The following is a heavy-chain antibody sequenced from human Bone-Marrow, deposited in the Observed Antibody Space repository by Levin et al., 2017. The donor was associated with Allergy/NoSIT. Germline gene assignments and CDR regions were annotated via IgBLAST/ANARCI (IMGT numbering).Heavy chain of an antibody. CDR2: IYYLGNT. CDR3: ARSNFYGMDV. V-gene: IGHV4-59*08. CDR1: GGAISSHY. J-gene: IGHJ6*02. Sequence: SQTLSLTCTVSGGAISSHYWSWIRQPPGKGLEWIGYIYYLGNTNYNPSLKSRVTISKDTSKNQFSLKLSSVTAADTAIYYCARSNFYGMDVWGQGTTVTVSS.